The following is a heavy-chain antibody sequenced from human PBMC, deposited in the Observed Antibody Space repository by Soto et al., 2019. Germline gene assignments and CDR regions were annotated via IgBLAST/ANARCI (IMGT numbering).Heavy chain of an antibody. Sequence: ASVKVSCKASGYTFTSYGIICVRQAPGQGLEGMGWISGYSGITNYEQKFQGRASMTTDTSTSTAYMELRSLRSDDTAVYYCARGGYCSSTSCYRDYYRGMDVWGQGTTVTVSS. J-gene: IGHJ6*02. CDR1: GYTFTSYG. CDR2: ISGYSGIT. D-gene: IGHD2-2*01. V-gene: IGHV1-18*04. CDR3: ARGGYCSSTSCYRDYYRGMDV.